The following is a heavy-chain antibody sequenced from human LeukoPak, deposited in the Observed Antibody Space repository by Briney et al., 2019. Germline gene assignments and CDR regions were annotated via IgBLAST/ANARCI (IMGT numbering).Heavy chain of an antibody. CDR1: GFTFSNYV. D-gene: IGHD6-19*01. V-gene: IGHV3-23*01. Sequence: GGSLRLSCAASGFTFSNYVMSWVRQAPGKGLEWVSTISNSDGSTYYADSVKGRFTVSRDNSKNMLYLQMNSLRAEDTAVYYCARRDTSGSFYFDYWGQGTLVTVSS. CDR3: ARRDTSGSFYFDY. J-gene: IGHJ4*02. CDR2: ISNSDGST.